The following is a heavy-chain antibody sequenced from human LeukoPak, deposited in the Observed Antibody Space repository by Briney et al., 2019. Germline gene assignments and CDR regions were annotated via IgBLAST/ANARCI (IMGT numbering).Heavy chain of an antibody. J-gene: IGHJ5*02. V-gene: IGHV4-30-2*01. D-gene: IGHD6-13*01. CDR1: GGSISSGGYY. CDR2: IYHSGST. CDR3: ARGIFLGSSWYRDWFDP. Sequence: PSQTLSLTCTVSGGSISSGGYYWSWIRQPPGKGLEWIGYIYHSGSTYYNPSLKSRVTISVDRSKNQFSLKLSSVTAADTAVYYCARGIFLGSSWYRDWFDPWGQGTLVTVSS.